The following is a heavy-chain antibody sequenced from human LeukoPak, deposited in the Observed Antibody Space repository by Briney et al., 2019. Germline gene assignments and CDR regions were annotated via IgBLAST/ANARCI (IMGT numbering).Heavy chain of an antibody. J-gene: IGHJ5*02. CDR1: GFTFSSYS. CDR2: ISGSGGST. D-gene: IGHD1-1*01. V-gene: IGHV3-23*01. CDR3: AKDPRNWKDVLDWFDP. Sequence: GGSLRLSCAASGFTFSSYSMSWVRQAPGKGLEWVSAISGSGGSTYYADSVNGRFTISRDNSKNTLYLKMNSLRTEDTAVYYCAKDPRNWKDVLDWFDPWGQGTLVTVSS.